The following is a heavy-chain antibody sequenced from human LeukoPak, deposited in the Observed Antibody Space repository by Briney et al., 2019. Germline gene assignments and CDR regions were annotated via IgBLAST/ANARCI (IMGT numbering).Heavy chain of an antibody. Sequence: GASAKVSCKASGGTFSSYAISWVRQAPGQGLEWMGGIIPIFGTANYAQKFQGRVTITADESTSTAYMELSSLRSEDTAVYYCARAVGDYVGYYFDYWGQGTLVTVSS. V-gene: IGHV1-69*13. CDR3: ARAVGDYVGYYFDY. D-gene: IGHD4-17*01. CDR2: IIPIFGTA. J-gene: IGHJ4*02. CDR1: GGTFSSYA.